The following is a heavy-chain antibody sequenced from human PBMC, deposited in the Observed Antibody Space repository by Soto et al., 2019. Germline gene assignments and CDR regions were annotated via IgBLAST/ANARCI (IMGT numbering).Heavy chain of an antibody. CDR2: IYYSGST. J-gene: IGHJ1*01. V-gene: IGHV4-59*01. CDR3: ARDPVNYDVLD. Sequence: PSETLPLTYTVSGGSISSYYWSWIRQPPGKGLEWIGYIYYSGSTNYNPSLKSRVTISVDTSKNQFSLKLSSVTAADTAGYYCARDPVNYDVLDWGQGTLVTVS. CDR1: GGSISSYY. D-gene: IGHD3-3*01.